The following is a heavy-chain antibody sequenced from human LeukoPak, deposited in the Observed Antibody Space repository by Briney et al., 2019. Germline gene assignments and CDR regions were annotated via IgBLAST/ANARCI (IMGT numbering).Heavy chain of an antibody. D-gene: IGHD6-19*01. CDR1: GGSISSYY. CDR2: IYTSGST. V-gene: IGHV4-4*07. CDR3: ARTPGDSSGWYQDTWFDP. Sequence: SETLSLTCTVSGGSISSYYWSWIRQPAGKGLEWIGRIYTSGSTNYNPSLKSRVTMSVDTSKNQFSLKLSSVTAADTAVYYCARTPGDSSGWYQDTWFDPWGQGTLVTVSS. J-gene: IGHJ5*02.